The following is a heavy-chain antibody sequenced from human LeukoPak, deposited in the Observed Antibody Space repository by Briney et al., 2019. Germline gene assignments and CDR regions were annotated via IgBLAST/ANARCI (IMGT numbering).Heavy chain of an antibody. J-gene: IGHJ5*02. V-gene: IGHV5-51*01. Sequence: GESLKISCKGSGYXFTSYWICWVRQMPGKGLEWMGIIYPGDSDTRYSPSFQGQVTISADKSISTAYLQWSSLKASDTAMYYCARHSRSSSSGWFDPWGQGTLVTVSS. CDR1: GYXFTSYW. CDR3: ARHSRSSSSGWFDP. CDR2: IYPGDSDT. D-gene: IGHD6-6*01.